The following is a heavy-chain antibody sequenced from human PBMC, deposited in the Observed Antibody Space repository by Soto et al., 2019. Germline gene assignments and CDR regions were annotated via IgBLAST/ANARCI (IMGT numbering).Heavy chain of an antibody. CDR2: IRSKAYGGTT. V-gene: IGHV3-49*03. D-gene: IGHD1-26*01. Sequence: GGSLRLSCTASGFTFGDYAMSWFRQAPGKGLEWVGFIRSKAYGGTTEYAASVKGRFTISRDDSKSIAYLQMNSLKTEDTAVYYCTRDPNSGSYYMVSFSGYWGQGTLVTVSS. CDR1: GFTFGDYA. J-gene: IGHJ4*02. CDR3: TRDPNSGSYYMVSFSGY.